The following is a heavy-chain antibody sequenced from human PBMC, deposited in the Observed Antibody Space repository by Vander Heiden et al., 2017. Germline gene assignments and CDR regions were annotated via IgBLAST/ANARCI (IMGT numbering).Heavy chain of an antibody. CDR1: GFPFSSYS. CDR2: ISSSSSYI. D-gene: IGHD6-13*01. J-gene: IGHJ4*02. V-gene: IGHV3-21*01. Sequence: EVQLVESGGGLVKPGGSLRLSCAASGFPFSSYSMNWVRQAPGKGLEWVSSISSSSSYIYYADSVKGRFTISRDNAKNSLYLQMNSLRAEDTAVYYCARDLPGVRIAEHDYWGQGTLVTVSS. CDR3: ARDLPGVRIAEHDY.